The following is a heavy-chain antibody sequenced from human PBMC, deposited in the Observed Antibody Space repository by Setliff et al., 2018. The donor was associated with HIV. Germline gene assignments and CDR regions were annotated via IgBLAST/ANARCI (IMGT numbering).Heavy chain of an antibody. D-gene: IGHD6-19*01. CDR1: GYSFARYG. J-gene: IGHJ3*02. CDR2: ISGFNGNT. V-gene: IGHV1-18*01. CDR3: ARVPYRSAWFSGGHDAFDI. Sequence: GASVKVSCKASGYSFARYGLSWVRQAPGQGLEWMGWISGFNGNTKYAQSFQDRVAMTTETATSTAYMDMRSLRSDDTAVYFCARVPYRSAWFSGGHDAFDIWGQGTMVTVS.